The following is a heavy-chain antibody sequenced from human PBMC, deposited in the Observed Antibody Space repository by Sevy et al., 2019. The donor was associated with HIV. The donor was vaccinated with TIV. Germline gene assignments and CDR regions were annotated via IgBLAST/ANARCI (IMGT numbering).Heavy chain of an antibody. CDR2: MNPNRGNT. Sequence: ASVKVSCKASGYTFTSYEINWVRQATGQGLEWMGWMNPNRGNTGNAQKFQGRVTMTRNTSISTDNMELSSLSSEDTAVYYCARGRGGIVVVPAANDWFDPWGQGTLVTVSS. J-gene: IGHJ5*02. D-gene: IGHD2-2*01. CDR1: GYTFTSYE. V-gene: IGHV1-8*02. CDR3: ARGRGGIVVVPAANDWFDP.